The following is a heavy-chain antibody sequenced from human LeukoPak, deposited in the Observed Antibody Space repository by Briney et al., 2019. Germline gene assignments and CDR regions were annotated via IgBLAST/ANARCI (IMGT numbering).Heavy chain of an antibody. CDR3: AKDLFIVGATTLDY. CDR2: ISYDGSNK. Sequence: GGSLRLSCAASGFTFSSYGMHWVRQAPGKGLEWVAVISYDGSNKYYADSVKGRFTISRDNSKNTLYLQMNSLRAEDTAVYYCAKDLFIVGATTLDYWGQGTLVTVSS. CDR1: GFTFSSYG. V-gene: IGHV3-30*18. J-gene: IGHJ4*02. D-gene: IGHD1-26*01.